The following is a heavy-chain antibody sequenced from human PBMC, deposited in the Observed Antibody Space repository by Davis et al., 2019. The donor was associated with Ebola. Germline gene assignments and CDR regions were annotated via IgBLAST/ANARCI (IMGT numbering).Heavy chain of an antibody. Sequence: PGGSLRLSCAASGFTFSNAWMSWVRQAPGKGLEWVGRIKSKTDGGTTDYAATVKGRFTISRDDSKNTLYLKMNSLKTEDTTVYYGTTGVYGVADCGGDCYWYFDYWGQGTLVTVSS. CDR2: IKSKTDGGTT. CDR1: GFTFSNAW. CDR3: TTGVYGVADCGGDCYWYFDY. J-gene: IGHJ4*02. D-gene: IGHD2-21*01. V-gene: IGHV3-15*01.